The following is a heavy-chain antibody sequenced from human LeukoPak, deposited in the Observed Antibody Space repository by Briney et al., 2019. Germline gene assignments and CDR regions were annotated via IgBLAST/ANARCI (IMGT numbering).Heavy chain of an antibody. J-gene: IGHJ6*02. D-gene: IGHD1-26*01. CDR3: ARKRRALYGMDV. V-gene: IGHV4-59*12. CDR1: GGSISSYY. Sequence: PSETLSLTCTVSGGSISSYYWSWIRQPPGKGLEWIGYIYYSGSTNYNPSLKSRVTISVDTSKNQFSLKLSSVTAADTAVYYCARKRRALYGMDVWGQGTTVTVSS. CDR2: IYYSGST.